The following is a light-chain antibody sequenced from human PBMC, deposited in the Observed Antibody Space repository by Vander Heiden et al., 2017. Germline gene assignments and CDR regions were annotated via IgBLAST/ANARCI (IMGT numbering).Light chain of an antibody. Sequence: QSVLTQPPSASGTPGQRVTISCSGSYSNLGLHTVNWYQQLPGTATKHPIYNTNPRPSGVPDRFAGSKSGTSASLAIIGLQSEDEADYYCSAWDKWPHVFGTGTKVTV. V-gene: IGLV1-44*01. CDR2: NTN. J-gene: IGLJ1*01. CDR3: SAWDKWPHV. CDR1: YSNLGLHT.